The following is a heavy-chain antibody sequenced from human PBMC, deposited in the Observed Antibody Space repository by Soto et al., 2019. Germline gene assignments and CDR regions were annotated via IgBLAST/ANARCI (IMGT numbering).Heavy chain of an antibody. CDR3: ARDLYSSSWFWFDP. D-gene: IGHD2-2*01. CDR1: GYNFTQYR. J-gene: IGHJ5*02. V-gene: IGHV1-3*01. Sequence: QVQLVQSGADVKKPGASVKISCKASGYNFTQYRIHWVRQAPGQRLEWMGWITAGDAKTEYSQKFQGRVTISRDISVTTVYLDLDSLRSEDTAVYYCARDLYSSSWFWFDPWGRGTQVIVSS. CDR2: ITAGDAKT.